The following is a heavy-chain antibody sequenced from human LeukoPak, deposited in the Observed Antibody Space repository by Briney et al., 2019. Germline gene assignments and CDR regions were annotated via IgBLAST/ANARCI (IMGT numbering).Heavy chain of an antibody. D-gene: IGHD1-26*01. J-gene: IGHJ4*01. Sequence: DGSLRLSCAASGFTLSDHYMDWVRQAPGKGLEWVGRIRNKARSYNTEYAASVKGRFTISRDDSKISLDLQMNSLKTEDTAVYYCTRAGGNYSFEYWGQGTLVTVSP. V-gene: IGHV3-72*01. CDR1: GFTLSDHY. CDR3: TRAGGNYSFEY. CDR2: IRNKARSYNT.